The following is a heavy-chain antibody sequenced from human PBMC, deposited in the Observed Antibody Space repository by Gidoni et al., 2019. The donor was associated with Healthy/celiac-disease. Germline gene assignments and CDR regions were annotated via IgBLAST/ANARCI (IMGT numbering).Heavy chain of an antibody. D-gene: IGHD4-17*01. CDR2: IYYSGST. CDR3: ARDYGDYYFDY. V-gene: IGHV4-31*03. J-gene: IGHJ4*02. Sequence: QVQLKESGPGLVKPPQHLSHTCNVSGGSISSGGYYWSWLRQHPGKGLEWIGYIYYSGSTFYNPSLKSRVTISVDTSKNQFSLKLSSVTAADSAVYYCARDYGDYYFDYWGQGTLVTVSS. CDR1: GGSISSGGYY.